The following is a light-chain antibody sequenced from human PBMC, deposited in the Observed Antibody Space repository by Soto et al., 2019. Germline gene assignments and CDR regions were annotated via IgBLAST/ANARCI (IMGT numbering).Light chain of an antibody. CDR3: AAWDGSLNGWV. CDR2: NND. J-gene: IGLJ3*02. V-gene: IGLV1-44*01. Sequence: QSVLTQAPSASGTPGQRVTISCSGSNSNIGSNTVSWYQQVPGTAPKVLIYNNDQRPSGVPDRLSGSKSGTSASLAIGGLQSEGEADYYCAAWDGSLNGWVFGGGTKVTVL. CDR1: NSNIGSNT.